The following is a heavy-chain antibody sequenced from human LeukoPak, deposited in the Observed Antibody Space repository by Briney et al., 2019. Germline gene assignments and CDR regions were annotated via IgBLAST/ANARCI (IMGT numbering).Heavy chain of an antibody. CDR2: IHRGASAI. CDR3: ARGHSDALFY. D-gene: IGHD2-21*02. CDR1: GFTFSSYE. Sequence: PGGSLRLSCTASGFTFSSYEMNWVRQAPGKGLEWISYIHRGASAIYYADSVKGRFAISRDDAKNSLYLQMDSLRVEGTAIYYCARGHSDALFYWGQGTRVTVSS. J-gene: IGHJ4*02. V-gene: IGHV3-48*03.